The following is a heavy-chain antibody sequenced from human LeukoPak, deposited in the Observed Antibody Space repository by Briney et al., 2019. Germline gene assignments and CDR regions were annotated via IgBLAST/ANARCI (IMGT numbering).Heavy chain of an antibody. J-gene: IGHJ6*02. CDR2: MNASSGNT. CDR1: GYTFTSYD. Sequence: ASVKVSCKASGYTFTSYDINWVRQATGQGLEWLGWMNASSGNTGYAQKFQGRVTMTRDTSISTAYMELSSLRSEDTAVYYCPRVAYYYVSAGLYLNYFYGMDVWGQGTTVTVSS. D-gene: IGHD3-22*01. CDR3: PRVAYYYVSAGLYLNYFYGMDV. V-gene: IGHV1-8*01.